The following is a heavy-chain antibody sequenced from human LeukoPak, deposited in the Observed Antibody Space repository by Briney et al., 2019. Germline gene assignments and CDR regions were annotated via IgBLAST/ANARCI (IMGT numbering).Heavy chain of an antibody. CDR1: GYTFPNYG. CDR3: ARVLGLTYYYDSSGYYLDY. Sequence: ASVKVSCKASGYTFPNYGISWVRQAPGQGLEWMGWISAYNGNTNYAQKLQGRVTMTADTSTSTAYMELRSLRSDDTAVYYCARVLGLTYYYDSSGYYLDYWGQGTLVTVSS. V-gene: IGHV1-18*01. CDR2: ISAYNGNT. J-gene: IGHJ4*02. D-gene: IGHD3-22*01.